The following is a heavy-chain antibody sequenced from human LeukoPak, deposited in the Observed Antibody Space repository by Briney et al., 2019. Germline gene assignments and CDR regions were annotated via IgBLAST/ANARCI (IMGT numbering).Heavy chain of an antibody. V-gene: IGHV4-59*08. J-gene: IGHJ5*02. Sequence: PSETLSLTCSVSGGSISSYYWSWIRQPPGKGVEWIGYIYYNGHSNYNPSLKSRVTISLDTSKNQFSLKLNSVTAADTAVYYCARRGSGLGWFDPWGQGTLVTVSS. CDR2: IYYNGHS. CDR3: ARRGSGLGWFDP. D-gene: IGHD2-15*01. CDR1: GGSISSYY.